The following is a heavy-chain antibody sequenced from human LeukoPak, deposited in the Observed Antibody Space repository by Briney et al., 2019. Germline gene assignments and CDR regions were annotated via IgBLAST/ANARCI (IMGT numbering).Heavy chain of an antibody. Sequence: GGSLRLSCAASGFTFSSYEMNWVRLAPGKGLEWVAVISYDGSNKYYADSVKGRFTISRDNSKNTLYLQMNSLRAEDTAVYYCARGAIFGVVITRSAFDIWGQGTMVTVSS. J-gene: IGHJ3*02. CDR1: GFTFSSYE. D-gene: IGHD3-3*01. V-gene: IGHV3-30*04. CDR2: ISYDGSNK. CDR3: ARGAIFGVVITRSAFDI.